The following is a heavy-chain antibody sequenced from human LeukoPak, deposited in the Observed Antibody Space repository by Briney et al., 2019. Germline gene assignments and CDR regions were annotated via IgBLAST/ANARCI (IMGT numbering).Heavy chain of an antibody. CDR1: GFTFSSYG. Sequence: GGSLRLSCAASGFTFSSYGMHWVRQAPGKGLEWVAVISYDGSNKYYADSVKGRFTISRDNSKNTLYLQMNGLRAEDTAVYYCAKSQIFDYWGQGTLVTVSS. CDR2: ISYDGSNK. J-gene: IGHJ4*02. CDR3: AKSQIFDY. V-gene: IGHV3-30*18.